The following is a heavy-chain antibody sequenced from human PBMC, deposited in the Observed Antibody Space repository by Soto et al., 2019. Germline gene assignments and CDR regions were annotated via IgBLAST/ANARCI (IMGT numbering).Heavy chain of an antibody. V-gene: IGHV3-23*01. Sequence: EVQLLESGGGLVQPGGSLRLSCTASGFTFSSYAMNWVRQAPGKGLEWVSVISGSGGSTYYADSVKGRFTISRDNSKNKLYLQMNSQRAEDTAVYYCASRTSGWYFDYWGQGTLVTVSS. CDR2: ISGSGGST. J-gene: IGHJ4*02. CDR3: ASRTSGWYFDY. CDR1: GFTFSSYA. D-gene: IGHD6-19*01.